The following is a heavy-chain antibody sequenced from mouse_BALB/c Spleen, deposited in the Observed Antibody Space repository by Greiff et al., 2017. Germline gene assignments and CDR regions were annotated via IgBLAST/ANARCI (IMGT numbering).Heavy chain of an antibody. J-gene: IGHJ2*01. CDR1: GYTFTSYW. CDR2: IYPGNSDT. CDR3: TREGNGVHYFDY. D-gene: IGHD2-1*01. Sequence: EVQLQQSGTVLARPGASVKMSCKASGYTFTSYWMHWVKQRPGQGLEWIGAIYPGNSDTSYNQKFKGKAKLTAVTSTSTAYMELSSLTNEDSAVYYCTREGNGVHYFDYWGQGTTLTVSS. V-gene: IGHV1-5*01.